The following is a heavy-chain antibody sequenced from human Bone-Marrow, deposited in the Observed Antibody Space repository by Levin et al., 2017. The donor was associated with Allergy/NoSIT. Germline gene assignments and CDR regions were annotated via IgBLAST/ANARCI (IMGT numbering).Heavy chain of an antibody. D-gene: IGHD3-10*01. V-gene: IGHV3-74*01. Sequence: PGESLKISCAASGFAFSSSWMHWVRQAPGTGLVWISRMNSDGTSTSYVDSVKGRFTISRDNARNTLYLQMNSLRAEDTAVYYCARDPHGPGGHDAFDIWGQGTMVTVS. CDR1: GFAFSSSW. CDR2: MNSDGTST. J-gene: IGHJ3*02. CDR3: ARDPHGPGGHDAFDI.